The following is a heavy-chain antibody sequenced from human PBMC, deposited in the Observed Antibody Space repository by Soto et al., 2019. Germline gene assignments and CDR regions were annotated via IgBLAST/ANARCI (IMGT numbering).Heavy chain of an antibody. CDR3: ARLTGYHTLDS. V-gene: IGHV1-3*01. D-gene: IGHD3-9*01. J-gene: IGHJ4*02. CDR2: INAGNGNT. Sequence: QVQLVQSGAEVKKPGASVKVSCKASGYTFTSYAMHWVRQAPGQRLEWMGWINAGNGNTKYSQKLQGRVTITRDTSASTAYMELSSLRSEDTAVYYCARLTGYHTLDSWGQGTLVTVSS. CDR1: GYTFTSYA.